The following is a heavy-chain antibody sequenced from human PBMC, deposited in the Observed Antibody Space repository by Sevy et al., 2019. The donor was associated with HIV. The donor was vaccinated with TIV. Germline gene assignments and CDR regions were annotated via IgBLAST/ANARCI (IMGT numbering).Heavy chain of an antibody. J-gene: IGHJ6*03. Sequence: SETLSLTCAVYGGSFSGYYWSWIRQPPGKGLEWIGEINHSGSTNYNPSLKSRVTISVDTSKNQFSLKLSSVTAADTAVYYCARSNWGSYYYYYYYMDVWGKGTTVTVSS. V-gene: IGHV4-34*01. D-gene: IGHD7-27*01. CDR1: GGSFSGYY. CDR2: INHSGST. CDR3: ARSNWGSYYYYYYYMDV.